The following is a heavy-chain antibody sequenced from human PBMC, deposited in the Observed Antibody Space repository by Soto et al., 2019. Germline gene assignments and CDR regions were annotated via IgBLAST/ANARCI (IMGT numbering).Heavy chain of an antibody. CDR1: GGSISSYY. D-gene: IGHD6-13*01. CDR3: ARHGSGSSFDY. V-gene: IGHV4-59*08. CDR2: IYYSGST. Sequence: SETLSLTCTVSGGSISSYYWSWIRQPPGKGLEWIGYIYYSGSTNYNPSLKSRVTISVDTSKNQFSLKLSSVTAADTAVYYCARHGSGSSFDYWGQGIPVTVSS. J-gene: IGHJ4*02.